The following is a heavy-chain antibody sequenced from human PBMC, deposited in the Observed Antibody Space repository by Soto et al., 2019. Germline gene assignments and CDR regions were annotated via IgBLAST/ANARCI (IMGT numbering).Heavy chain of an antibody. CDR3: AGSSSRSMFDY. CDR1: SGSVSSGGGV. Sequence: PSETLCLGCTVSSGSVSSGGGVWSWNRLLSGKDMEWIGYIYHTGSTFYNPSLKSRVTISLDTTKSQFSLRLTSVTAADTGMYLCAGSSSRSMFDYWGPGTLVTVSS. J-gene: IGHJ4*02. D-gene: IGHD6-6*01. CDR2: IYHTGST. V-gene: IGHV4-31*03.